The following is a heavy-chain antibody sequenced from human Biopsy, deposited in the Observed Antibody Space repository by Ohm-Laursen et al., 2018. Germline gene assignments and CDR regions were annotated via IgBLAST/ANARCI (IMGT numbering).Heavy chain of an antibody. Sequence: SLRLSCAASGFTFSSYAMTWVRQAPGKGLEWVSGIDGSGSSTYYADSVKGRFTISRDNSKNTLYLQMNSLRAEDTAVYYCAKQGATILSSFDSWGQGTLVTVSS. J-gene: IGHJ5*01. V-gene: IGHV3-23*05. CDR1: GFTFSSYA. CDR2: IDGSGSST. CDR3: AKQGATILSSFDS. D-gene: IGHD3-9*01.